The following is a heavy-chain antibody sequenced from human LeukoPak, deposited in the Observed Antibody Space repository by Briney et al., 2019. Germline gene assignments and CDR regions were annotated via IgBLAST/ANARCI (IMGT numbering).Heavy chain of an antibody. D-gene: IGHD3-10*01. Sequence: SETLSLTCTVSGGSISSGSYYWSWIRQPAGKGLEWIGRIYTSGSTNYNPSLKSRVTISVDTSKNQFSLKLSSVTAADTAVYYCARTYGSGSYLWFDPWGQGTLVTVSS. CDR3: ARTYGSGSYLWFDP. CDR1: GGSISSGSYY. CDR2: IYTSGST. V-gene: IGHV4-61*02. J-gene: IGHJ5*02.